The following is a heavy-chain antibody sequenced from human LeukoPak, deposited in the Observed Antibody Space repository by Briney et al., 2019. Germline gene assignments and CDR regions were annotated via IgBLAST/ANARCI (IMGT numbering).Heavy chain of an antibody. V-gene: IGHV3-21*04. CDR2: ISSSSSYI. Sequence: GGSLRLSCAASGFTFSSYSMSWGRQDPGKGLEWVSSISSSSSYIYYADSVKGRFTISRDNAKNSLYLQMNSLRAEDTAVYYCAKSGEVAMIVVVITELDYWGQGTLVTVSS. CDR3: AKSGEVAMIVVVITELDY. CDR1: GFTFSSYS. D-gene: IGHD3-22*01. J-gene: IGHJ4*02.